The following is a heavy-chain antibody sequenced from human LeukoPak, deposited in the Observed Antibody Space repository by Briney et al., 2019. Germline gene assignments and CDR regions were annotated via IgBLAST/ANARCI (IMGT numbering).Heavy chain of an antibody. V-gene: IGHV4-34*01. CDR2: INHSGST. J-gene: IGHJ5*02. D-gene: IGHD4-17*01. Sequence: SETLSLTCAVYGGSFSGYYWTWIRQPPGMGLEWIGEINHSGSTNYNSSLKSRVTISVDTSKNQFSLKLSSVTAADTAVYYCARFGRKMTAVKRGPNWFDPWGQGTLVTVSS. CDR1: GGSFSGYY. CDR3: ARFGRKMTAVKRGPNWFDP.